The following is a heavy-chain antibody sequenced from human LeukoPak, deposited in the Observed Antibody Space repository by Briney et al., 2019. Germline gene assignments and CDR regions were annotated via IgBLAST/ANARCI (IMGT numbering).Heavy chain of an antibody. CDR3: ARGRNWGESGFDY. CDR2: TYYRSKWYN. J-gene: IGHJ4*02. Sequence: SQTLSLTCAISGDSVSSNSAAWIWIRQSPSRGLEWLGRTYYRSKWYNDYAVSVKSRITINPDTSKNQFSLQLNSVTPEDTAVYYCARGRNWGESGFDYWGQGTLVTVSS. D-gene: IGHD7-27*01. CDR1: GDSVSSNSAA. V-gene: IGHV6-1*01.